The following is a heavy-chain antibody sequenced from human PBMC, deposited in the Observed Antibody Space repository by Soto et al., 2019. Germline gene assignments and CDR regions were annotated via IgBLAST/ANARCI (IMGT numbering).Heavy chain of an antibody. J-gene: IGHJ6*03. D-gene: IGHD4-4*01. CDR1: GFTFSSYW. Sequence: GGSLRLSCAASGFTFSSYWMSWVRQAPGKGLEWVANIKQDGSEKYYVDSVKGRFTISRDNAKNSLYLQMNSLRAEDTAVYYCARGHRQRGNSRTRGYYYYYYMDVWGKGTTVTVSS. V-gene: IGHV3-7*01. CDR3: ARGHRQRGNSRTRGYYYYYYMDV. CDR2: IKQDGSEK.